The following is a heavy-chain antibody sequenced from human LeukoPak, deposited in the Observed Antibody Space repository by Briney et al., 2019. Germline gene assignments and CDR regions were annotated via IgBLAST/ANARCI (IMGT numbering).Heavy chain of an antibody. D-gene: IGHD3-22*01. CDR3: AKSRNYYDSSGLDY. CDR1: GFTFSSYA. CDR2: ISYDGSNK. Sequence: GGSLRLSCAASGFTFSSYAMHWVRQAPGKGLEWVAVISYDGSNKYYADSVKGRFTISRDNSKNTLYLQMNSLRAEDTAVYYCAKSRNYYDSSGLDYWGQGTLVTVSS. V-gene: IGHV3-30-3*02. J-gene: IGHJ4*02.